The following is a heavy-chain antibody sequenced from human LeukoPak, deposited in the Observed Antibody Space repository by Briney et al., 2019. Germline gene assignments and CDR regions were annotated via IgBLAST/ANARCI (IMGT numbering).Heavy chain of an antibody. V-gene: IGHV1-2*02. Sequence: ASVKVSCKASGYTFTGYNMHWVRQAPGQGLEWMGWINPNSGGTNYAQKFQGRVTMTRDTSISTAYMELSRLRSDDTAVYYCAREITGGRGFDYWGQGTLVTVSS. CDR1: GYTFTGYN. D-gene: IGHD7-27*01. CDR3: AREITGGRGFDY. CDR2: INPNSGGT. J-gene: IGHJ4*02.